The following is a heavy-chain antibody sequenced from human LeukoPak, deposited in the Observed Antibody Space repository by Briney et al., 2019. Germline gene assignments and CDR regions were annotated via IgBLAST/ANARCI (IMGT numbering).Heavy chain of an antibody. J-gene: IGHJ4*02. CDR3: AKQISSGYYYGYFDY. D-gene: IGHD3-22*01. V-gene: IGHV3-23*01. CDR1: GFTFSSYA. Sequence: GGSLRLSCAASGFTFSSYAMSWVRQAPGKGLEWVSAISGSGGSTYYADSVKGRFTISRDNSKNTLYPQMNSLRAEDTAVYYCAKQISSGYYYGYFDYWGQGTLVTVSS. CDR2: ISGSGGST.